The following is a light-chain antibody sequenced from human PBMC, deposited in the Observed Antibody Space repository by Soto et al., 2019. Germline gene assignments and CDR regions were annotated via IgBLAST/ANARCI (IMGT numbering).Light chain of an antibody. CDR3: QQSDTNPLA. CDR2: SAS. Sequence: DIQMTQSPSSLSASVGDRVTITCRASQSVNRYLNWYQQKPGKAPKLLISSASSLQGGVPSRFSGSGSGTDFTLTIDGLQPDELATYSCQQSDTNPLAFGQETNVEI. J-gene: IGKJ1*01. V-gene: IGKV1-39*01. CDR1: QSVNRY.